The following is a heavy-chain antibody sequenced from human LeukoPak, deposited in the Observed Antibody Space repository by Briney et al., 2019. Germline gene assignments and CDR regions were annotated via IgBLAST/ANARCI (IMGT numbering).Heavy chain of an antibody. V-gene: IGHV3-30*18. CDR1: GFTFSSYG. J-gene: IGHJ4*02. CDR3: AKMDYYGSGSSN. D-gene: IGHD3-10*01. CDR2: ISYDGSNK. Sequence: PGGSLRLSCAASGFTFSSYGMHWARQAPGKGLEWVAVISYDGSNKYYADSVKGRFTISRDNFKNTLYLQMNSLRAEDTAVYYCAKMDYYGSGSSNWGQGTLVTVSS.